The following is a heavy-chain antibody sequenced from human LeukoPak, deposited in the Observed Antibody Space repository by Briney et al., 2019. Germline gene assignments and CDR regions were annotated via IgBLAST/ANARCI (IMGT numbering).Heavy chain of an antibody. CDR1: GFPFTNYW. V-gene: IGHV3-7*01. CDR2: INQDGSET. CDR3: ATDRKVGAGVPRFDY. Sequence: PGGSLRLSCAASGFPFTNYWMTWVRQAPGKRPEWVGDINQDGSETNYVDSVKGRFSMSRDNAKTSLYLQMNSLRAEDTAVYYCATDRKVGAGVPRFDYWGQGALVTVPS. J-gene: IGHJ4*02. D-gene: IGHD1-26*01.